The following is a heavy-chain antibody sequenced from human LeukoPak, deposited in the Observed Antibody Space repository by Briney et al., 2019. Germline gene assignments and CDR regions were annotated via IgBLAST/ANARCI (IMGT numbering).Heavy chain of an antibody. Sequence: SETLSLTCTVSGGSISKYYWSWIRQPPGKGLEWVGYIHYSGSTNYNPSPKSRVTISVDTSKNQFSLKLSSVTAADTAVYYCARTRYYYNSRSYGAPYYFDYWGQGTLVTVSS. CDR1: GGSISKYY. CDR3: ARTRYYYNSRSYGAPYYFDY. D-gene: IGHD3-10*01. J-gene: IGHJ4*02. CDR2: IHYSGST. V-gene: IGHV4-59*08.